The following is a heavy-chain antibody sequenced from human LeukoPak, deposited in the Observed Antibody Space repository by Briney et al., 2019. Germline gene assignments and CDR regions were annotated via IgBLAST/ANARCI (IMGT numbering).Heavy chain of an antibody. CDR2: IIPIFGTA. J-gene: IGHJ4*02. V-gene: IGHV1-69*05. CDR3: ARVVYGSGSLDY. D-gene: IGHD3-10*01. CDR1: GGTFSSYA. Sequence: GASVKVSCKASGGTFSSYAISWVRQAPGQGLEWMGGIIPIFGTANYAQKFQGRVTITTDESTSTAYMELSSLRSEDTAVYYCARVVYGSGSLDYWGQGTLVTVSS.